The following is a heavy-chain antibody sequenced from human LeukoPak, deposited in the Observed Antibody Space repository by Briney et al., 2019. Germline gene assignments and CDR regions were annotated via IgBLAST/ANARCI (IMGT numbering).Heavy chain of an antibody. J-gene: IGHJ5*02. Sequence: PGGSLRLSCAASGFTFSSYAMSWVRQAPGKGLEWVSAISGSGGSTYYAGSVKGRFTISRDNSKNTLYLQMNSLRAEDTAVYYCAKDPITIFGVANNWFDPWGQGTLVTVSS. V-gene: IGHV3-23*01. CDR2: ISGSGGST. D-gene: IGHD3-3*01. CDR3: AKDPITIFGVANNWFDP. CDR1: GFTFSSYA.